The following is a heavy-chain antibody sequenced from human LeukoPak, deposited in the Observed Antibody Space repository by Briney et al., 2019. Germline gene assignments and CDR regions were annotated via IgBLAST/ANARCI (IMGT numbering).Heavy chain of an antibody. V-gene: IGHV3-30*18. Sequence: AGGSLRLSCAASGFTFGSYGMHWVRQAPGQGLEWVAVISFDGSDKYYADSAKGRFTISRDNSKNTLYLQVNSLRAEDTAVYYCAKASNYYDSSSYSYWYFDLWGRGTLVTVSS. D-gene: IGHD3-22*01. CDR1: GFTFGSYG. CDR2: ISFDGSDK. J-gene: IGHJ2*01. CDR3: AKASNYYDSSSYSYWYFDL.